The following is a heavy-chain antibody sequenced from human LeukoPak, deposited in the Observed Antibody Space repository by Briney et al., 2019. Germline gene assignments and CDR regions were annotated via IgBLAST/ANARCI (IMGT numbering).Heavy chain of an antibody. J-gene: IGHJ4*02. V-gene: IGHV1-18*01. CDR3: ARDQYCSSTSCSTMPFDY. D-gene: IGHD2-2*01. CDR2: ISAYNGNT. Sequence: ASVKVSCKASGYTFTSYGISWVRQAPGQGLEWMGWISAYNGNTNYAQKLQDRVTMTTDTSTSTAYMELRSLRSDDTAVYYCARDQYCSSTSCSTMPFDYWGQGTLVTVSS. CDR1: GYTFTSYG.